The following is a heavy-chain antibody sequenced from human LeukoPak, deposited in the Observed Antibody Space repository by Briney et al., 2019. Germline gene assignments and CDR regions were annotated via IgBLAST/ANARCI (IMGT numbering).Heavy chain of an antibody. CDR1: GYTFTSYG. CDR2: ISAYNGNT. J-gene: IGHJ3*02. V-gene: IGHV1-18*01. D-gene: IGHD3-22*01. Sequence: GESLKVSCKASGYTFTSYGISWVRQAPGQGLEWMGWISAYNGNTNYAQKLQGRVTMTTDTSTSTAYMELRSLRSDDTAVYYCARDPRSNYDKDAFDIWGQGTMVTVSS. CDR3: ARDPRSNYDKDAFDI.